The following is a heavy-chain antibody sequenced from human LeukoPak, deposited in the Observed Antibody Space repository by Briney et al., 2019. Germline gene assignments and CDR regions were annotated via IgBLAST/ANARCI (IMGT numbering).Heavy chain of an antibody. V-gene: IGHV3-48*03. CDR1: GFTFSSYE. Sequence: GGYLRLSCAASGFTFSSYEMNWVRQAPGKGLEWVSYISSSGSTIYYADSVKGRFTISRDNAKNSLYLQMNSLRAEDTAVYYCARDGGYCSGGSCYSYFQHWGQGTLVTVSS. CDR2: ISSSGSTI. J-gene: IGHJ1*01. D-gene: IGHD2-15*01. CDR3: ARDGGYCSGGSCYSYFQH.